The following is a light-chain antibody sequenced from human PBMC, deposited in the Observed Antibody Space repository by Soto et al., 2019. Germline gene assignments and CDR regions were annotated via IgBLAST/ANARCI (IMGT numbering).Light chain of an antibody. CDR1: QDIRND. CDR3: LQDYHYPWT. Sequence: AIPMTQSPSSLSASVGDRVTITCRASQDIRNDLGWYQQKPGKAPKLLIYATFSLQSGVPSRFSGSGSGTDFTLTISSLQPEYFATYYCLQDYHYPWTCGQGTQVESK. J-gene: IGKJ1*01. V-gene: IGKV1-6*01. CDR2: ATF.